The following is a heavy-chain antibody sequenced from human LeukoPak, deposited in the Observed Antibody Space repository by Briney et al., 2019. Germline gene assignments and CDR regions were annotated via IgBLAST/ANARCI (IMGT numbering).Heavy chain of an antibody. V-gene: IGHV1-2*02. CDR3: AREDGYSSSWYPFDY. D-gene: IGHD6-13*01. Sequence: ASVTVSCKASGYTFTGYYMHWVRQAPGQGLEWMGWINPNSGGTNYAQKFQGRVTMTRDTSISTAYMELSRLRSDDTAVYYCAREDGYSSSWYPFDYWGQGTLVTVSS. CDR1: GYTFTGYY. CDR2: INPNSGGT. J-gene: IGHJ4*02.